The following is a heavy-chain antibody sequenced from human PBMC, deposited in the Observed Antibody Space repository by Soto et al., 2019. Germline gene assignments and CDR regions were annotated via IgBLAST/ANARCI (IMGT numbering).Heavy chain of an antibody. V-gene: IGHV1-69*13. CDR2: IIPIFGTA. D-gene: IGHD3-16*01. CDR3: ARLGAPGYYYYGMDV. CDR1: GGTFSSYA. J-gene: IGHJ6*02. Sequence: SVKVSCKASGGTFSSYAISWVRQAPGQGLEWMGGIIPIFGTANYAQKFQGRVTITADESTSTAYMELSSLRSEDTAVYYCARLGAPGYYYYGMDVWGQGXTVTVYS.